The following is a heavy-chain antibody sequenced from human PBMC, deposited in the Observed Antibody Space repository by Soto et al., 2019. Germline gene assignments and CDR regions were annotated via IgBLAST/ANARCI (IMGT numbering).Heavy chain of an antibody. Sequence: PGGSLRLSCAASGFTFSNYWMSWVRQAPGKGLEWVANIKQDGSERNYVDPVKGRFTISRDNAKNSLYLQLNSLRAEDTAVYYCARAGSENDYWGQGTLVTVSS. CDR2: IKQDGSER. CDR3: ARAGSENDY. CDR1: GFTFSNYW. D-gene: IGHD3-10*01. V-gene: IGHV3-7*05. J-gene: IGHJ4*02.